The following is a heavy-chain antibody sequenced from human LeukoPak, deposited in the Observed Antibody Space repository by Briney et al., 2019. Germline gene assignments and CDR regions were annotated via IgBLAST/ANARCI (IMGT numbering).Heavy chain of an antibody. CDR1: GYTFTGYY. Sequence: ASVTLSCKASGYTFTGYYMHWVRQAPGQGLEWMGWINPNSGGTNYAQKFQGRVTMTRDTSISTAYMELSRLRSDDTAVYYCARKYSSSGSMIGAEYFQHWGLGTLVTVSS. CDR3: ARKYSSSGSMIGAEYFQH. J-gene: IGHJ1*01. D-gene: IGHD6-13*01. CDR2: INPNSGGT. V-gene: IGHV1-2*02.